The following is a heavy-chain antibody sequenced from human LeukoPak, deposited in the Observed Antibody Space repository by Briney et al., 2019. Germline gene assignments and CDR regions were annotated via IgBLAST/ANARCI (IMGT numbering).Heavy chain of an antibody. V-gene: IGHV1-2*06. Sequence: ASLKASCKASGYTFTRYYMHCVPQAPGHRLEGMGRINPNSGGTNYAQKFQGRVTMTRATPISTAYMDLSRLRSDDTAVYYCARIGPGNCFPPWAQRPLVTLPS. J-gene: IGHJ5*02. CDR3: ARIGPGNCFPP. CDR2: INPNSGGT. CDR1: GYTFTRYY.